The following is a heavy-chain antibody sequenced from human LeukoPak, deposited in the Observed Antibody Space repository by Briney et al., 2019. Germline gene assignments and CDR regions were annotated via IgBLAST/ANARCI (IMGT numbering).Heavy chain of an antibody. CDR3: ARDYYCSSTSCPFIRRYYCGMDV. Sequence: GASVKVSCKASGYTFTSYGISWVRQAPGQGLEWMGWISAYNGNTNYAQKLQGRVTMTTDTSTSTAYMELRSLRSDDTAVYYCARDYYCSSTSCPFIRRYYCGMDVWGQGTTVTVSS. CDR1: GYTFTSYG. J-gene: IGHJ6*02. V-gene: IGHV1-18*01. D-gene: IGHD2-2*01. CDR2: ISAYNGNT.